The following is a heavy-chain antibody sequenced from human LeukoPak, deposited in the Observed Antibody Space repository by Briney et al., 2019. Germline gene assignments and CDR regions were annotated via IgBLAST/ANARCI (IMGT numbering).Heavy chain of an antibody. CDR2: INHSGST. Sequence: SETLSLTCAVYGGSFSGYYWSWIRQPPGKGLEWIGEINHSGSTNYNPSLTSRVTISVDTSKNQFSLKLSSVTAADTAVYYCARGGGYSSSSRRNWFDPWGQGTLVTVSS. V-gene: IGHV4-34*01. CDR3: ARGGGYSSSSRRNWFDP. CDR1: GGSFSGYY. J-gene: IGHJ5*02. D-gene: IGHD6-6*01.